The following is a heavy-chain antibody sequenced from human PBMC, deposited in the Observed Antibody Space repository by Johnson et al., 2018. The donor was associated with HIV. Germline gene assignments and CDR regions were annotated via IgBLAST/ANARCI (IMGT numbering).Heavy chain of an antibody. CDR3: ARVRGGTGHGAFDI. CDR1: GFTVSSNY. CDR2: ISYDGNNK. J-gene: IGHJ3*02. Sequence: QMQLVESGGGLIQPGGSLRLSCAASGFTVSSNYMSWVRQAPGKGLEWVTFISYDGNNKYYADSVKGRFTISRDNSKNTVYLQMNSLRTEDTAVYYCARVRGGTGHGAFDIWGQGTMVTVSS. V-gene: IGHV3-30*03.